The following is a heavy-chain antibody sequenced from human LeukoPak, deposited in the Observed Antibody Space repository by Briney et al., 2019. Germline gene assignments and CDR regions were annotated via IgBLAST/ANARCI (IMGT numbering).Heavy chain of an antibody. Sequence: PGGSLRLSCAASGFTFSDYYMSWIRQAPGKGLEWVSYISSSGSTIYYADSVKGRFTISRDNAKNSLYLQMNSLRAEDTAVYYCASNAGYYDFWSGYLRSYYYYYYYMDVWGKGTTVTVSS. CDR3: ASNAGYYDFWSGYLRSYYYYYYYMDV. D-gene: IGHD3-3*01. V-gene: IGHV3-11*04. J-gene: IGHJ6*03. CDR1: GFTFSDYY. CDR2: ISSSGSTI.